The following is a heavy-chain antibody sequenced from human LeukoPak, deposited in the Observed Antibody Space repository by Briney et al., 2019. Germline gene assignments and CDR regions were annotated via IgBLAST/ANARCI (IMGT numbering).Heavy chain of an antibody. CDR1: GFTFSDYF. J-gene: IGHJ5*02. CDR2: ISSSGSTI. CDR3: ARADRYDSSGYYYRWFDP. V-gene: IGHV3-11*01. Sequence: TGGSLRLSCAASGFTFSDYFMSWIRQAPGKGLEWVSYISSSGSTIYYADSVKGRFTISRDNAKNSLYLQMNSLRAEDTALYHCARADRYDSSGYYYRWFDPWGQGTLVTVSS. D-gene: IGHD3-22*01.